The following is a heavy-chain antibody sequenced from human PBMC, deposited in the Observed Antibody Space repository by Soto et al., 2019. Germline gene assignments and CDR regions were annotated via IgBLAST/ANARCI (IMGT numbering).Heavy chain of an antibody. CDR1: GGSVSGYF. V-gene: IGHV4-34*01. J-gene: IGHJ3*02. D-gene: IGHD4-17*01. CDR3: ARHYGRAFDI. Sequence: QVQLQEWGAGLLKPSETLSLTCSVYGGSVSGYFWSWFRQPSGRGLEWLGQIYYSGSTSYKPSLNTRLSITVDTSKSQLSLKMTSVTGADTAVYDCARHYGRAFDIWGQGTMVTVSS. CDR2: IYYSGST.